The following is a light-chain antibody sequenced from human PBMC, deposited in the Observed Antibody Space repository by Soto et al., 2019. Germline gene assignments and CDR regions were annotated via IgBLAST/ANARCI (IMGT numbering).Light chain of an antibody. J-gene: IGLJ2*01. CDR2: DNH. V-gene: IGLV1-51*01. CDR1: SSNIGDNY. CDR3: GTWDTSLSAVV. Sequence: QSVLTQPPSVSAAPGQKVTISCSGGSSNIGDNYVSWYQQLPGTAPKLLIYDNHNRPSGIPGRFSGSKSGTSATLDITGLQTGDEAHYYCGTWDTSLSAVVFGGGTQLTVL.